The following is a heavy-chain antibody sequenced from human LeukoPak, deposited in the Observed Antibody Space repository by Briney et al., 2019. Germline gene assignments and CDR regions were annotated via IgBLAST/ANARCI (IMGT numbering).Heavy chain of an antibody. CDR1: GYSFTDYY. CDR3: ARDMMIPSSYHMDV. CDR2: FNPKSGGA. J-gene: IGHJ6*03. Sequence: ASVKVSCKASGYSFTDYYIHWVRQAPGQGLEWMGWFNPKSGGANYAQKFQGRVTMVRDTSISTAYMELSRLRSDDTAVYYCARDMMIPSSYHMDVWGKGTTVTVSS. D-gene: IGHD3-16*01. V-gene: IGHV1-2*02.